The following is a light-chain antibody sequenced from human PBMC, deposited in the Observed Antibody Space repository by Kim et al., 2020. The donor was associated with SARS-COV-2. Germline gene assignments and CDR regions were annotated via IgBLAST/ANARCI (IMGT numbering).Light chain of an antibody. J-gene: IGLJ3*02. V-gene: IGLV1-44*01. Sequence: GQRVIITCSGSRPNVGSHCVNWFQQLPGTAPKLLIYNDNQRPSGVPDRFSGSRSGTSASLAISGLQSADEADYYCATWDYSLNGWVFGGGTKVTVL. CDR3: ATWDYSLNGWV. CDR1: RPNVGSHC. CDR2: NDN.